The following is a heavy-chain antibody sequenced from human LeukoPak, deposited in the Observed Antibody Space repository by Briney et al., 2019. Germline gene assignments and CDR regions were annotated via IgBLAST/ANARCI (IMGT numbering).Heavy chain of an antibody. V-gene: IGHV3-23*01. J-gene: IGHJ4*02. CDR1: GFTFSTFA. CDR2: ITGSGGKT. CDR3: GSRQPYFFAH. Sequence: GGSLRLSCVVSGFTFSTFAMSWVRQAPGQGLEWVSSITGSGGKTSYADSVKGRFTISRDNSKNTLYLQMNSLRAGDTAIYWCGSRQPYFFAHWGQGTLLTVSS.